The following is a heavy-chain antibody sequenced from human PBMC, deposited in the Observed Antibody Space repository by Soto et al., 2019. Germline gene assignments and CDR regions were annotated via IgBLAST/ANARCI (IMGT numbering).Heavy chain of an antibody. D-gene: IGHD3-9*01. CDR1: GFTFSNAW. V-gene: IGHV3-15*01. CDR2: IKSKTDGGTT. J-gene: IGHJ3*02. CDR3: TTDLPGPGHFDWLLLDAFDI. Sequence: PGGSLRLSCAASGFTFSNAWMSWVRQAPGKGLEWVGRIKSKTDGGTTDYAAPVKGRFTISRDDSKNTLYLQMNSLKTEDTAVYYCTTDLPGPGHFDWLLLDAFDIWGQGTMVTVSS.